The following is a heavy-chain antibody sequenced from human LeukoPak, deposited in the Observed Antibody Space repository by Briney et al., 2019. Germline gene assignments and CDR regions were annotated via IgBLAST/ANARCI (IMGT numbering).Heavy chain of an antibody. CDR3: ARDLRAAAGTYYYYYGMDV. Sequence: NPSETLSLTCTVSGGSISIYYWSWIRQPPGKGLEWIGRIYTSGSTNYNPSLKSRVTMSVDTSKNQFSLKLSSVTAADTAVYYCARDLRAAAGTYYYYYGMDVWGQGTTVTVSS. J-gene: IGHJ6*02. V-gene: IGHV4-4*07. CDR1: GGSISIYY. CDR2: IYTSGST. D-gene: IGHD6-13*01.